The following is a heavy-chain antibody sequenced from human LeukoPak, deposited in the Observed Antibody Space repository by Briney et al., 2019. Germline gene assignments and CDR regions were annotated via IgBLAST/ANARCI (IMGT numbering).Heavy chain of an antibody. D-gene: IGHD2-2*01. J-gene: IGHJ4*02. CDR1: GYTFTGYY. V-gene: IGHV1-2*02. CDR2: INPNSGGT. Sequence: ASVKVSCKASGYTFTGYYMHWVRQAPGRGLEWMGWINPNSGGTNYAQKFQGRITMTRDTSISTAYMELSRLRSDDTAVYYCARGDIVVVPAAFDYWGQGTLVTVSS. CDR3: ARGDIVVVPAAFDY.